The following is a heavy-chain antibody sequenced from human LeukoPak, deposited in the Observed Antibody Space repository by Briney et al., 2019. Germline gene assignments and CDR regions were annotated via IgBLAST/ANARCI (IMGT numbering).Heavy chain of an antibody. D-gene: IGHD1-26*01. V-gene: IGHV3-23*01. J-gene: IGHJ6*03. CDR3: ARRSPGTSSLFYYYMDV. CDR1: GFTFSNHA. CDR2: ISNSGSST. Sequence: GGSMRLSCAASGFTFSNHAMSWVRQAPGKGLEWVSGISNSGSSTFFADHVKGRFTISRDNAKNSLYLQMNTLQAEDTAVYYCARRSPGTSSLFYYYMDVWGKGTTVTVSS.